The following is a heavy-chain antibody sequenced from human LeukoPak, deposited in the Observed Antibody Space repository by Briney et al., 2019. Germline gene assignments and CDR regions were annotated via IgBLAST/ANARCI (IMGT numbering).Heavy chain of an antibody. CDR1: GFTFSSYA. CDR3: AKASVAIPQXCNS. CDR2: ISGTGSST. J-gene: IGHJ5*02. D-gene: IGHD2-2*02. Sequence: PGGSLRLSCAASGFTFSSYAMSWVRQAPGKGLEWVSTISGTGSSTYYADSAKGRFTISRDNSKDTLFLQLNSLTAADTAMYFCAKASVAIPQXCNSWXQGTLVTVSS. V-gene: IGHV3-23*01.